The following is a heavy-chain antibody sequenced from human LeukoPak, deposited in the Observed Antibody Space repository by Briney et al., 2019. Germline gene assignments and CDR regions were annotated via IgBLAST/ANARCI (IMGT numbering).Heavy chain of an antibody. J-gene: IGHJ5*02. D-gene: IGHD2-15*01. CDR3: ARDAASLEDIVVVVAATPPGRFDP. CDR2: INPNSDGT. V-gene: IGHV1-2*02. CDR1: GYTFTGYY. Sequence: ASVKVSCKASGYTFTGYYMHWVRQAPGHGLEWLGWINPNSDGTNYAQKLQRRVTMTRDTSISTAYMELSRLRSDDTAVYYCARDAASLEDIVVVVAATPPGRFDPWGQGTLVTVSS.